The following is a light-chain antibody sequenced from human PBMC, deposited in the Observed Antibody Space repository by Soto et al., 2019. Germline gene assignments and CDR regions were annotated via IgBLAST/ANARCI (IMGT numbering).Light chain of an antibody. CDR2: GTS. V-gene: IGKV3-20*01. CDR3: LKYDSSPRT. J-gene: IGKJ1*01. Sequence: EIVLTQSPVTLALSPGESATLSCSASQRVGSRYVAWYQQKRGQAPRLLIYGTSTRAAGIPDRFSGSGSGTDFTLTISRLEPEDFAVYFCLKYDSSPRTFGQGTKVDIK. CDR1: QRVGSRY.